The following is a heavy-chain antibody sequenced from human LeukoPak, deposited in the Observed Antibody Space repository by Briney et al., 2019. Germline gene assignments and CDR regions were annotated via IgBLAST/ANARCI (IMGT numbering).Heavy chain of an antibody. CDR3: ARDRDRYCSGGSCYSPYYFDY. V-gene: IGHV3-48*04. J-gene: IGHJ4*02. D-gene: IGHD2-15*01. CDR1: GFTFSSSS. Sequence: GGSLRLSCAASGFTFSSSSMNWIRQAPGKWLEWVSYISSSGSTIYYADSVRGRFTISRDNAKNSLYLQMNSLRAEDTAVYYCARDRDRYCSGGSCYSPYYFDYWGQGTLVTVSS. CDR2: ISSSGSTI.